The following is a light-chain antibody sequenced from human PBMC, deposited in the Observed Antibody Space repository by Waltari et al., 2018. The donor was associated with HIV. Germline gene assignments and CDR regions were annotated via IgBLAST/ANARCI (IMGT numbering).Light chain of an antibody. Sequence: QSVLTQPPSASGTLGQRVTIPCPGSNSNVGSKYVYWYQQVPGTAPKQLIYRTDQRRSGVPDRFSASKSGASASLSISGLRSEDEADYYCVAWDDSLSGFAFGSGTKVTVL. CDR2: RTD. CDR1: NSNVGSKY. CDR3: VAWDDSLSGFA. V-gene: IGLV1-47*01. J-gene: IGLJ1*01.